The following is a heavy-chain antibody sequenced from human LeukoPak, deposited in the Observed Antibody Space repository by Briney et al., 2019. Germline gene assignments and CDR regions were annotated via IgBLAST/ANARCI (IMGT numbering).Heavy chain of an antibody. CDR3: ARDGPSSSGYGDAFDI. J-gene: IGHJ3*02. CDR1: GFTFSSYE. V-gene: IGHV3-48*03. D-gene: IGHD3-22*01. CDR2: ISNGGSTT. Sequence: PGGSLRLSCAASGFTFSSYEMNWFRQAPGKGLEWVAYISNGGSTTYYADSVRGRFTISRDNAKNSLYLQMNSLRAEDTAVYYCARDGPSSSGYGDAFDIWGQGTMVTVSS.